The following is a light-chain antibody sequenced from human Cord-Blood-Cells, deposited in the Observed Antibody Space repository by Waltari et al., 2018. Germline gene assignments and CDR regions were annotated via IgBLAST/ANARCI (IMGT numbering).Light chain of an antibody. V-gene: IGLV2-11*01. CDR2: DVS. Sequence: QSALTQPRSVSGSPGQSVTISCTGTSSDVGGYNYFSWYQQHPGKAPNLIIYDVSKRPSGVPDRFACSKSGNMASLTISGLQAEDEADYYCCSYAGSYTFVFGTGTKVTVL. J-gene: IGLJ1*01. CDR3: CSYAGSYTFV. CDR1: SSDVGGYNY.